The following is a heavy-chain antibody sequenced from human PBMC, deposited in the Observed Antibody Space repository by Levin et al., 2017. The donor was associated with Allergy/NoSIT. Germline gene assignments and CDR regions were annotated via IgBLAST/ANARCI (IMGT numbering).Heavy chain of an antibody. D-gene: IGHD3-9*01. Sequence: SQTLSLTCSVSNGSIGSYYWSWIRQPPGKGLEWIGYIYYTGITSYNPSLKSRVTMSVDTSKNQFSLRLRSVTAAATAVYYCARQYYDVLTGDWGYYHFDYWGQGSLVTVSS. CDR2: IYYTGIT. J-gene: IGHJ4*02. V-gene: IGHV4-59*01. CDR3: ARQYYDVLTGDWGYYHFDY. CDR1: NGSIGSYY.